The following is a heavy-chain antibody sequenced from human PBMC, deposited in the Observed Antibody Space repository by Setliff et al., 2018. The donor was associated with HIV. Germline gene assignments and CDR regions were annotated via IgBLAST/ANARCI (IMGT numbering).Heavy chain of an antibody. V-gene: IGHV1-24*01. CDR1: GYTLTELS. D-gene: IGHD4-17*01. CDR3: ARLRGPGSPFDS. J-gene: IGHJ5*01. CDR2: FDPEDGET. Sequence: ASVKVSCKVSGYTLTELSMHWVRQAPGKGLEWMGGFDPEDGETIYAQKFQGRVTMTEDTSTNTAYMDLRSLRSDDTAVYYCARLRGPGSPFDSWGQGTLVTVSS.